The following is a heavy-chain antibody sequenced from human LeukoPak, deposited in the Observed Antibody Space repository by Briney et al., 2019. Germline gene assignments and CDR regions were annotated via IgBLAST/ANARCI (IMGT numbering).Heavy chain of an antibody. D-gene: IGHD6-19*01. CDR2: IKSKTNGGTT. CDR1: GFTFSNAW. Sequence: GGSLRLSXAASGFTFSNAWMSWVRQAPGKGLEWVGRIKSKTNGGTTDYAAAVKGRFTISRDDSKNTLYLQMNSLKTEDTAVYYCILHSSGASFDFWGQGTLVTVSS. V-gene: IGHV3-15*01. CDR3: ILHSSGASFDF. J-gene: IGHJ4*02.